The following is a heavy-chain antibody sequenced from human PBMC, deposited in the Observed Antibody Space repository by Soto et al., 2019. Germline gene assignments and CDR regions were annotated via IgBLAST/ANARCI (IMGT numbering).Heavy chain of an antibody. CDR2: IDPSDSYT. J-gene: IGHJ6*02. V-gene: IGHV5-10-1*01. Sequence: GESLKISCKGSGYSFTSYWISWVRQMPGKGLEWMGRIDPSDSYTNYSPSFQGHVTISADKSISTAYLQWSSLKASDTAMYYCARRTLGYCSSTSCYATRVSYYYGMDVWGQGTTVTVSS. CDR1: GYSFTSYW. D-gene: IGHD2-2*01. CDR3: ARRTLGYCSSTSCYATRVSYYYGMDV.